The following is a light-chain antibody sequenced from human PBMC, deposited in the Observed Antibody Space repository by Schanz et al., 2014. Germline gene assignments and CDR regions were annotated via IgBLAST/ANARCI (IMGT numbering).Light chain of an antibody. CDR3: QHRT. Sequence: DIVLTQSPATLSLSPGERATLSCRASQSVGSDFAWYQQKPGQAPRLLIYGASSRATGIPDRFSGSGSGTDFTLTISSLEPEDFATYYCQHRTFGQGTKLEIK. CDR2: GAS. V-gene: IGKV3-11*01. J-gene: IGKJ2*01. CDR1: QSVGSD.